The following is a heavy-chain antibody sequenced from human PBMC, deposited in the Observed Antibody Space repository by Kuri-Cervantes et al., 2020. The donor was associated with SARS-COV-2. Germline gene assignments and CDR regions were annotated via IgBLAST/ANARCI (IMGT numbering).Heavy chain of an antibody. CDR3: ARGMGHRQRYSGSYLAAFDT. V-gene: IGHV1-2*02. CDR2: INPNSGGT. D-gene: IGHD1-26*01. CDR1: GYTFTGYY. J-gene: IGHJ3*02. Sequence: ASVKVSCKASGYTFTGYYMHWVRQAPGQGLEWMGWINPNSGGTNYAQKFQGRVTMTRDTSISTAYMELSRLRSDDTAVYYCARGMGHRQRYSGSYLAAFDTWGQGTMVTVSS.